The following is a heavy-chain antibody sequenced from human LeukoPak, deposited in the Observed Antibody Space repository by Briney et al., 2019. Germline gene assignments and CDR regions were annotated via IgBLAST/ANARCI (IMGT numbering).Heavy chain of an antibody. Sequence: PSETLSLTCTVSGGSISSGNYFWTWIRQPAGKGLEWIGRIYISGSTYYNSSLKSRVTIAVDTSKNQFSLKLTSVTAADTAVYYCARASRYYYDSSGYYYALDYWGQGTLVTVSS. CDR2: IYISGST. V-gene: IGHV4-61*02. CDR3: ARASRYYYDSSGYYYALDY. J-gene: IGHJ4*02. CDR1: GGSISSGNYF. D-gene: IGHD3-22*01.